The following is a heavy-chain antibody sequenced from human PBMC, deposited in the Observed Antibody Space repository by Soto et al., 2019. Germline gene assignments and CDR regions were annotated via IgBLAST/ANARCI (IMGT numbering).Heavy chain of an antibody. D-gene: IGHD2-15*01. V-gene: IGHV1-8*02. Sequence: ASVKVSCKASGYTFTSFDINWVRQATGQGLEWMGWMNPNSGSTGSAQKFQGRVAMTRDTSISTAYMELSSLGSDDTAVYYCARGRGYSDGIDYWGQGTLVTVSS. CDR1: GYTFTSFD. CDR3: ARGRGYSDGIDY. CDR2: MNPNSGST. J-gene: IGHJ4*02.